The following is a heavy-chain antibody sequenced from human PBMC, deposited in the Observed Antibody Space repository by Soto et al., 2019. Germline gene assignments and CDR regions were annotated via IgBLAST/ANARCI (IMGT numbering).Heavy chain of an antibody. CDR2: INTDNGET. CDR3: ATVDDFWSGYLDRGFDP. D-gene: IGHD3-3*01. V-gene: IGHV1-3*04. Sequence: ASVKVSCKASGYTFTSYSIHCVRQAPGQGLEWIGWINTDNGETIYAQKFQGRVTMTEDTSTDTAYMELSSLRPEDTAVYYCATVDDFWSGYLDRGFDPWGQGTLVTVSS. J-gene: IGHJ5*02. CDR1: GYTFTSYS.